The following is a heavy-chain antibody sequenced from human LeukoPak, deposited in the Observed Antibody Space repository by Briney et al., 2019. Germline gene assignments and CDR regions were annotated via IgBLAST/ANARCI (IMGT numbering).Heavy chain of an antibody. CDR2: INPSGGST. D-gene: IGHD3-10*01. Sequence: ASVKVSCKASGYTFTSYYMHWVRQAPGQGLEWMGIINPSGGSTSYAQKFQGRVTMTRGTSTSTVYMELSSLRSEDTAVYYCARDTPHYGSGSYYYYYYYMDVWGKGTTVTVSS. CDR3: ARDTPHYGSGSYYYYYYYMDV. J-gene: IGHJ6*03. CDR1: GYTFTSYY. V-gene: IGHV1-46*01.